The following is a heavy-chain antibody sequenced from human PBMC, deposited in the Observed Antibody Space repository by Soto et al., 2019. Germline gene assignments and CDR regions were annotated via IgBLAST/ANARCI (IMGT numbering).Heavy chain of an antibody. CDR3: ARAGVYCGSTSCHTYDFDY. Sequence: PSETLSLTCTVSGDSVSSGGNYWSWIRQPPGEGLEWIAYIHYSGSVNYNPSLKSRVTISVDTSKNLFSLRLNSVTAAGTAFYYCARAGVYCGSTSCHTYDFDYWGQGPRVTVFS. V-gene: IGHV4-61*08. CDR1: GDSVSSGGNY. D-gene: IGHD2-2*02. J-gene: IGHJ4*02. CDR2: IHYSGSV.